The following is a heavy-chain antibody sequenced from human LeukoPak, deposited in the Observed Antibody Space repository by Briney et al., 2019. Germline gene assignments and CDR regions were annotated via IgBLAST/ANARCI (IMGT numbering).Heavy chain of an antibody. D-gene: IGHD3-10*01. CDR1: GFTFSSYA. J-gene: IGHJ5*02. CDR3: AKDLVAPLRSLFDP. Sequence: GGSLRLSCAASGFTFSSYAMSWVRQAPGKGLEWVSAISGSGGSTYYADSVKGRFIISRDNSKNTLYLQMNSLRAEDTAVYYCAKDLVAPLRSLFDPWGQGTLVTVSS. CDR2: ISGSGGST. V-gene: IGHV3-23*01.